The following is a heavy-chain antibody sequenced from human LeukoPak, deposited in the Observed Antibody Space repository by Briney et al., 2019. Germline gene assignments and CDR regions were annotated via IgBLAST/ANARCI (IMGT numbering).Heavy chain of an antibody. V-gene: IGHV4-59*01. J-gene: IGHJ5*02. Sequence: SETLFLTCTVSGGSISSYYWSWIRQPPGKGLEWIGYIYYSGSTNYNPSLKSRVTISVDTSKNQFSLKLSSVTAADTAVYYCARSSGYRGGWFDPWGQGTLVTVSS. D-gene: IGHD5-12*01. CDR3: ARSSGYRGGWFDP. CDR1: GGSISSYY. CDR2: IYYSGST.